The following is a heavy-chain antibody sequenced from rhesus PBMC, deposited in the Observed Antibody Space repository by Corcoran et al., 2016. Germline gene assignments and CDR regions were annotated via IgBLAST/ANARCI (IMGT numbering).Heavy chain of an antibody. CDR1: GFTFSSYG. CDR3: AKYRFDY. V-gene: IGHV3S42*01. D-gene: IGHD1-1*01. Sequence: DVQLVESGGGLVKPGGSLRLSCVASGFTFSSYGMSWVRQAPGKGLEWVSAINSGGGSTYYAESVKGRFTISRDNSKNTLSLQMNSLRAEDTAVYYCAKYRFDYWGQGVLVTVSS. J-gene: IGHJ4*01. CDR2: INSGGGST.